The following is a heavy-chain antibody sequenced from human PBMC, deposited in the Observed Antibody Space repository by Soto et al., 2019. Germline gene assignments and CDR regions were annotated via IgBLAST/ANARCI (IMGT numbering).Heavy chain of an antibody. V-gene: IGHV4-4*02. D-gene: IGHD2-15*01. J-gene: IGHJ6*02. Sequence: PSETLSLTCAVSGGSISSSNWWSWVRQPPGKGLEWIGEIYHSGSTNYNPSLKSRVTISVDKSKNQCSLKLSSVTAAETAVYYCARDWRCSGASCYYYYYGMGVWGRGTTVTVSS. CDR2: IYHSGST. CDR3: ARDWRCSGASCYYYYYGMGV. CDR1: GGSISSSNW.